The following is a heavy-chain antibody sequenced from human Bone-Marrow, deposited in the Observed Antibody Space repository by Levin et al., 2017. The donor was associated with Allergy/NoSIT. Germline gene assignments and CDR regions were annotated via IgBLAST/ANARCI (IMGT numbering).Heavy chain of an antibody. CDR1: GDSIRGGGHY. D-gene: IGHD3/OR15-3a*01. V-gene: IGHV4-31*03. Sequence: SSETLSLTCSVSGDSIRGGGHYWSWIRQRPGQGLEWIGYIISSGTTYYNPSLKSRLSISLDTSQNQISLKLSPVIAADTATYYCARGMDIWGQGSLVTVSS. CDR3: ARGMDI. CDR2: IISSGTT. J-gene: IGHJ4*02.